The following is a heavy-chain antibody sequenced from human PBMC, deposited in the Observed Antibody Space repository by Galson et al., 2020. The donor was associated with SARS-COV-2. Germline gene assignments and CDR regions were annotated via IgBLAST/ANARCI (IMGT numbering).Heavy chain of an antibody. CDR2: IWYDGSNK. J-gene: IGHJ6*02. Sequence: WGSLRLFCAASGFTFSSYGMHWVRQAPGKGLEWVAVIWYDGSNKYYADSVKGRFTISRDNSKNTLYLQMNSLRAEDTAVYYCARTSGYYYGMDVWGQGTTVTVSS. CDR1: GFTFSSYG. V-gene: IGHV3-33*01. CDR3: ARTSGYYYGMDV. D-gene: IGHD2-15*01.